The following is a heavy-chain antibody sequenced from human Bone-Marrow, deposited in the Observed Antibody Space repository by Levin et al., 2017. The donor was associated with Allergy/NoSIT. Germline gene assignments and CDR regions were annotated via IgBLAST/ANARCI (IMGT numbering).Heavy chain of an antibody. CDR1: GVIFSNSA. Sequence: LTGGSLRLSCAASGVIFSNSAMRWVRQAPGRGLEWVSAISGSGGSTYYADSVKGRFTISRDNSKNTLYLQMNSLRAEDTAVYYCAKAHASLIDPWGQGTLVTVSS. CDR2: ISGSGGST. J-gene: IGHJ5*02. D-gene: IGHD2-2*01. V-gene: IGHV3-23*01. CDR3: AKAHASLIDP.